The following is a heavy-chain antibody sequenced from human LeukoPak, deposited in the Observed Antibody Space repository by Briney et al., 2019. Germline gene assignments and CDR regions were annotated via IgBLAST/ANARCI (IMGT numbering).Heavy chain of an antibody. D-gene: IGHD6-19*01. CDR1: GYTLTELS. V-gene: IGHV1-24*01. CDR3: ATGVRYSSGWYYFDY. CDR2: FDPEDGET. J-gene: IGHJ4*02. Sequence: ASVKVSCKVSGYTLTELSMHWVRQAPGKELEWMGGFDPEDGETIYAQKFQGRVTMTEGTSTDTAYMELSSLRSEDTAAYYCATGVRYSSGWYYFDYWGQGTLVTVSS.